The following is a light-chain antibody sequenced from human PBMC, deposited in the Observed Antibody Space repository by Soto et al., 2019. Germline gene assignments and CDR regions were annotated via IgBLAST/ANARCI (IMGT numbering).Light chain of an antibody. CDR3: CSYAGSSTYV. CDR1: SSDVGRYNI. Sequence: QSALTQPASVSGSPGQSITISCTGTSSDVGRYNIVSWYQQHPGKAPKLMIYEGSKRPSGVSNRFSGSKSGNTASLTISGLQAEEEAAYYCCSYAGSSTYVFGTGTKVTVL. CDR2: EGS. V-gene: IGLV2-23*01. J-gene: IGLJ1*01.